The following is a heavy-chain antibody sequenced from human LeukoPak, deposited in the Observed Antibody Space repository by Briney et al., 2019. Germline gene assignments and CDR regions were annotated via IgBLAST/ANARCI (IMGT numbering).Heavy chain of an antibody. V-gene: IGHV3-48*03. Sequence: GGSLRLSCVASGFTLSSYAMHWVRQAPGKGLEWVSYISSSGSTIYYADSVKGRFTISRDNAKNSLYLQMNSLRAEDTAVYYCARDYGGSSPFDYWGQGTLVTVSS. D-gene: IGHD4-23*01. CDR3: ARDYGGSSPFDY. J-gene: IGHJ4*02. CDR2: ISSSGSTI. CDR1: GFTLSSYA.